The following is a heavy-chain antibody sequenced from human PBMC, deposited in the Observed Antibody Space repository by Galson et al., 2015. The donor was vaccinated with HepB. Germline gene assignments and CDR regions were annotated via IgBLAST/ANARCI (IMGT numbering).Heavy chain of an antibody. CDR2: ISYDGSNK. D-gene: IGHD1-26*01. Sequence: SLRLSCAASGFTFSSYGMHWVRQAPGKGLEWVAVISYDGSNKYYADSVKGRFTISRDNSKNTLYLQMNSLRAEDTAVYYCAKVPSASGWELLHYYYYYYMDVWGKGTTVTVSS. CDR1: GFTFSSYG. J-gene: IGHJ6*03. CDR3: AKVPSASGWELLHYYYYYYMDV. V-gene: IGHV3-30*18.